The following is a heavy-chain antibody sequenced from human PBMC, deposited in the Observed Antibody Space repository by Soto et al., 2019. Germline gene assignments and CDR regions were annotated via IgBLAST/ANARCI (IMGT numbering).Heavy chain of an antibody. CDR1: GFTFGDSY. D-gene: IGHD3-22*01. J-gene: IGHJ4*02. CDR2: ISPGSRYP. Sequence: PGGSLRLSCAGSGFTFGDSYMSWIRQAPGKGLEWLSYISPGSRYPAYADSVKGRFTISRGSAKNSLYLQMDNLRGEDTAVYYCARTVVVVVPDNFDHWGQGTLVTVSS. V-gene: IGHV3-11*06. CDR3: ARTVVVVVPDNFDH.